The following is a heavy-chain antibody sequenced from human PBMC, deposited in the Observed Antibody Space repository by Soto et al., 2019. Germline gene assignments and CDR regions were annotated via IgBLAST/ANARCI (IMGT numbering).Heavy chain of an antibody. J-gene: IGHJ4*02. CDR1: GFTVSSNY. V-gene: IGHV3-53*01. CDR2: IYSGGST. Sequence: GGSLRLSCAASGFTVSSNYMSWVRQAPGKWLEWVSVIYSGGSTYYADSVKGRFTISRDNSKNTLYLQMNSLRAEDTAVYYCARSAGSSSPYFDYWGQGTLVTVSS. CDR3: ARSAGSSSPYFDY. D-gene: IGHD6-6*01.